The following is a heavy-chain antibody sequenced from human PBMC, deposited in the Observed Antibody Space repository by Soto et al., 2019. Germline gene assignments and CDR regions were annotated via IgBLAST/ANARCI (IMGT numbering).Heavy chain of an antibody. D-gene: IGHD1-1*01. Sequence: GGSLRLSCAASGFTFSNYAMTWVRQAPGKGLEWVSTITGSGGDTYYTDSVKGRFTISRDSSKNTLYLHMNSLRAEDTAVYFCTTTGELEPGVEWGQGTLVTVSS. V-gene: IGHV3-23*01. CDR3: TTTGELEPGVE. J-gene: IGHJ4*02. CDR2: ITGSGGDT. CDR1: GFTFSNYA.